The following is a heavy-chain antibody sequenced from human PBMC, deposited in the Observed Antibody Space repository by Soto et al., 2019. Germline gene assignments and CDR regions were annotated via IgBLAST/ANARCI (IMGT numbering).Heavy chain of an antibody. D-gene: IGHD2-21*02. Sequence: ASVKVSCKASGYIFTSYYMHWVRQAPGQGLEWMGIINPSGGSTSYAQKFQGRVTMTRDTSTSTVYMELSGLRSEDTAVYYCARVGSDCGGDCYSLPIFDYWGKGTLVTVAS. CDR1: GYIFTSYY. CDR3: ARVGSDCGGDCYSLPIFDY. J-gene: IGHJ4*02. CDR2: INPSGGST. V-gene: IGHV1-46*01.